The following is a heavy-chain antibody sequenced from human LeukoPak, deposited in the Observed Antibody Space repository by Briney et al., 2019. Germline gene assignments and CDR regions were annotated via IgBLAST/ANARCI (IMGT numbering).Heavy chain of an antibody. CDR1: GFTFSSYG. D-gene: IGHD1-26*01. CDR3: AKEWLWEGFYYGPNV. J-gene: IGHJ6*02. Sequence: GRSLRLSCAASGFTFSSYGMHWVRQAPGKGLEWVAVISYDGSNKYYADSVKGRFTISRDNSKNTLFLQMSSLRPEDTALYYCAKEWLWEGFYYGPNVWGQGTTVTVSS. V-gene: IGHV3-30*18. CDR2: ISYDGSNK.